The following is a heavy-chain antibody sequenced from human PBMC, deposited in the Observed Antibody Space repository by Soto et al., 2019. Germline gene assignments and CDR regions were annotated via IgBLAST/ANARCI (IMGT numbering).Heavy chain of an antibody. CDR3: AKGKGRGIAVAGTFDY. J-gene: IGHJ4*02. CDR2: ISWNSGSI. V-gene: IGHV3-9*01. Sequence: EVQLVESGGGLVQHGRSLRLSCAASGFTFDDYAMHWVRQAPGKGLEWVSGISWNSGSIGYADSVKGRFTISRDNAKNSLYLQMNSLRAEDTALYYCAKGKGRGIAVAGTFDYWGRGTLVTVSS. D-gene: IGHD6-19*01. CDR1: GFTFDDYA.